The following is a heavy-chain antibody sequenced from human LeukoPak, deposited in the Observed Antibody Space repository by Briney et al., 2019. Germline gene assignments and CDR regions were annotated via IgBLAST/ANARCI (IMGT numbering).Heavy chain of an antibody. CDR1: GFTFSSYG. J-gene: IGHJ4*02. Sequence: GGSLRLSCAASGFTFSSYGMHWVRQAPGKGLEWVAVISYDGSNKYYADSVKGRFTISRDNSKNTLYLQMNSLRAKDTAVYYCAKDVRFLEWLLSCWGQGTLVTVSS. CDR3: AKDVRFLEWLLSC. CDR2: ISYDGSNK. V-gene: IGHV3-30*18. D-gene: IGHD3-3*01.